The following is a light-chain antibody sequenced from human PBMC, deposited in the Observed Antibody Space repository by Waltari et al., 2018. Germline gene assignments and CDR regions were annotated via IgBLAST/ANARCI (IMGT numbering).Light chain of an antibody. Sequence: EIVMTQSPAPLPVSPGERATLSCRASQSVSSNLAWYQQKPGQAPRLLIYGASTRATGIPARFSGSGSGTEFTLTISSLQSEDFAVYYCQQYNNWPRRTFGQGTKVEIK. CDR1: QSVSSN. CDR2: GAS. J-gene: IGKJ1*01. CDR3: QQYNNWPRRT. V-gene: IGKV3-15*01.